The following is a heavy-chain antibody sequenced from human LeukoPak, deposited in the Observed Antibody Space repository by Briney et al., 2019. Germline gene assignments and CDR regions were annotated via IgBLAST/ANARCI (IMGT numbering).Heavy chain of an antibody. CDR2: IKSKINGGTT. CDR1: GFTFSIAW. CDR3: ATEDHGDYNY. D-gene: IGHD4-17*01. J-gene: IGHJ4*02. V-gene: IGHV3-15*01. Sequence: GGSLRLSCAASGFTFSIAWMSWVRQAPGKGLEWVARIKSKINGGTTDYAAPVIGRFSISRDDSKNTLYLQVNSLKTEDTAVYYCATEDHGDYNYWGQGILVTVS.